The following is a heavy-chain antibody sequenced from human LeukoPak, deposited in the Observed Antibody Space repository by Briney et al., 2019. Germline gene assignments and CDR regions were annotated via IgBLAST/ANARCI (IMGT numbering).Heavy chain of an antibody. CDR1: GFTFDDYG. CDR3: ARGAPMVRGVIMGY. V-gene: IGHV3-21*01. D-gene: IGHD3-10*01. CDR2: ISSSSSYI. J-gene: IGHJ4*02. Sequence: SGGSLRLSCAASGFTFDDYGMSWVRQAPGKGLEWVSSISSSSSYIYYADSVKGRFTISRDNAKNSLYLQMNSLRAEDTAVYYCARGAPMVRGVIMGYWGQGTLVTVSS.